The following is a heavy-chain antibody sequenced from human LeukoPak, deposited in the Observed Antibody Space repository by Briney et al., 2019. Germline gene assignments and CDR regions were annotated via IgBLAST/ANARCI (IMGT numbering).Heavy chain of an antibody. J-gene: IGHJ4*02. CDR2: ISAYNGNT. CDR3: ARVVHSSSWYQYYFDY. Sequence: GASVKVSCKASGYTFTSYGISWVRQAPGQGLEWMGWISAYNGNTNYAQKLQGRVTMTTDTSTSTAYMELRSLRSDDTAVYYCARVVHSSSWYQYYFDYWGQGTLVTVSS. CDR1: GYTFTSYG. V-gene: IGHV1-18*01. D-gene: IGHD6-13*01.